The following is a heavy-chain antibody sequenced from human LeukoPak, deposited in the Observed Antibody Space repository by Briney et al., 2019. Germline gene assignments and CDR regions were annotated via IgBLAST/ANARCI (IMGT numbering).Heavy chain of an antibody. J-gene: IGHJ4*02. Sequence: PGGSLRLSCAPSGFLLKFYNIMGVRQAPGKGRVWVSSINNTRSHIFYTHSVKGLFPLSRDNAKNSVYLKMNTLTAEDTAMYYFANEQVYGDGGKMCFDYWGQGTLVTVSS. V-gene: IGHV3-21*06. CDR2: INNTRSHI. CDR3: ANEQVYGDGGKMCFDY. D-gene: IGHD4-17*01. CDR1: GFLLKFYN.